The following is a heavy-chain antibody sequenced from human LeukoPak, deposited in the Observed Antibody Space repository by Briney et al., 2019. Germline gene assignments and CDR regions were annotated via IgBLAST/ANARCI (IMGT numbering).Heavy chain of an antibody. D-gene: IGHD4-17*01. CDR2: INPNSGGT. J-gene: IGHJ4*02. V-gene: IGHV1-2*02. CDR3: ARERDSVTTVSGY. Sequence: ASVKVSCKASGYTFTGHYMHWVRQAPGQGLEWMGWINPNSGGTNYAQKFQGRVTMTRDTSISTAYMELSRLRSDDTAVYYCARERDSVTTVSGYWGQGTLVTVSS. CDR1: GYTFTGHY.